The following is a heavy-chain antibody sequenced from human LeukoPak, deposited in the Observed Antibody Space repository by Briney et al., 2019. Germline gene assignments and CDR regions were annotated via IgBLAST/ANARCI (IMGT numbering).Heavy chain of an antibody. CDR1: GYTFTSYG. V-gene: IGHV1-18*01. J-gene: IGHJ4*02. Sequence: ASVKVSCKATGYTFTSYGISWVRQAPGQGLEWMGWISSNSDNTNYAQKLQGRVTMTTDTSTSTAYMELRSLRSDDTAVYYCARDWGSIKVITDYWGQGALVTVSS. CDR3: ARDWGSIKVITDY. CDR2: ISSNSDNT. D-gene: IGHD3-16*01.